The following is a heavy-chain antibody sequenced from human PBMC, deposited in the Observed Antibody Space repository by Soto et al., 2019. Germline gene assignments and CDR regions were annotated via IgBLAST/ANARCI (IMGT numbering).Heavy chain of an antibody. J-gene: IGHJ5*02. CDR1: GDSVSSNSAA. D-gene: IGHD6-19*01. V-gene: IGHV6-1*01. CDR3: ARGHFPIAVAGTIFDWFDP. CDR2: TYYRSKWYN. Sequence: PSQTLSLTCAISGDSVSSNSAAWNWIRQSPSRGLEWLGRTYYRSKWYNDYAVSVKSRITINPDTSKNQFSLQLNSVTPEDTAVYYCARGHFPIAVAGTIFDWFDPWGQGTLVTVSS.